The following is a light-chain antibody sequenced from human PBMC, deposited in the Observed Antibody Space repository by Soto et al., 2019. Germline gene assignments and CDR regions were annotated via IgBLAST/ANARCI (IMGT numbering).Light chain of an antibody. CDR2: DAS. CDR1: QSVSNY. J-gene: IGKJ4*01. Sequence: EIVLTQSPATLSLSPGERATLSCRASQSVSNYLAWYQQKPGQAPRLLIYDASNRATGIPARFSGSGSGTDFTLTISSLEHEDFETYYCQQYSTYPLTLGGGTKGDIK. V-gene: IGKV3-11*01. CDR3: QQYSTYPLT.